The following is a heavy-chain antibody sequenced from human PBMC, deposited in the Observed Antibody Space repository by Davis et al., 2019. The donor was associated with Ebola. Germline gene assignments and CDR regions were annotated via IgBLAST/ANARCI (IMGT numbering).Heavy chain of an antibody. CDR3: AREGWELLRGWFDP. CDR2: INPNSGGT. Sequence: ASVKVSCKASGYTFTGQWMHWVRQAPGQGLEWMGWINPNSGGTNYARKFQGRVTMTRDTSISTTYMEISSLRSDDTAVYFCAREGWELLRGWFDPWGQGTLVTVSS. D-gene: IGHD1-26*01. V-gene: IGHV1-2*02. J-gene: IGHJ5*02. CDR1: GYTFTGQW.